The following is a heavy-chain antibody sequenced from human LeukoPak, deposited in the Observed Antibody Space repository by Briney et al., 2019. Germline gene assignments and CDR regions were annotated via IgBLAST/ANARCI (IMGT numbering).Heavy chain of an antibody. CDR2: ISYDGRNK. D-gene: IGHD1-26*01. CDR1: GFTFSAYA. V-gene: IGHV3-30*07. CDR3: ARGPGPIAGAKNPFDI. J-gene: IGHJ3*02. Sequence: GRYLRRSCAASGFTFSAYAMHWVRQAPGKGLEWVAVISYDGRNKYYTDSVKVRFTIDGAKSKDTLELQRNRPQPEDTDVYDCARGPGPIAGAKNPFDIWGQGTIVTVSS.